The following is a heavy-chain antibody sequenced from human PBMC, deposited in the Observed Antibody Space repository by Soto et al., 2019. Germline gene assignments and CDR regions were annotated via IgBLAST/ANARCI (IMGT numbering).Heavy chain of an antibody. Sequence: SETLSLTCTVSGGSISSSSYYWGWIRQPPGKGLEWIGCISYSGSTYYNPSLKSRVTVSVDTSKNQFSLKLSSVTAADTAVYYCARGSYYYDSSGYLYWGQGTLVTVSS. D-gene: IGHD3-22*01. CDR3: ARGSYYYDSSGYLY. V-gene: IGHV4-39*07. CDR1: GGSISSSSYY. J-gene: IGHJ4*02. CDR2: ISYSGST.